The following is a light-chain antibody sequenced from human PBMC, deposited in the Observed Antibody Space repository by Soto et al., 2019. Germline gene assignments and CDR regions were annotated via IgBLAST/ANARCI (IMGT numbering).Light chain of an antibody. CDR3: QHYNFWPHS. Sequence: VMTQAPATLSVSPGERATLSCRASQTINNNVAWYQLKDGQVPRLVIYGASTRATDIPARFSGSGSGTEFTLTISGLQSEDVSIYFCQHYNFWPHSFGQGTKVDIK. CDR1: QTINNN. V-gene: IGKV3-15*01. J-gene: IGKJ2*01. CDR2: GAS.